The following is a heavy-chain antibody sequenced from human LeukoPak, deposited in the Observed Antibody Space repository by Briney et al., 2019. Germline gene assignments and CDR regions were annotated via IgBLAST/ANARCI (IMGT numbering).Heavy chain of an antibody. Sequence: PSETLSLTCAVYGGSFSGYYWSWIRQPPGKGLEWIGEINHSGSTNSNPSLKSRVTVSVDTSKNQFSLKLSSVTAADTAVYYCARHSRGYCSGGSCYSWDYMYVWGKGTTVTISS. J-gene: IGHJ6*03. CDR1: GGSFSGYY. CDR2: INHSGST. CDR3: ARHSRGYCSGGSCYSWDYMYV. V-gene: IGHV4-34*01. D-gene: IGHD2-15*01.